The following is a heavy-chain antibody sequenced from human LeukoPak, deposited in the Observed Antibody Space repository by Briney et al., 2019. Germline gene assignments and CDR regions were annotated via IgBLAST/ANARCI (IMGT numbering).Heavy chain of an antibody. Sequence: GGTLRLSCAASGITFSTYDMSWVRQAPGKGLEWVSGISWSGGTTYYADSVKGRFTISRDNSKNTLFLQMNSLRPEDTAVYYCARGPDYDILADYFDYWGQGTLVTVSS. J-gene: IGHJ4*02. D-gene: IGHD3-9*01. V-gene: IGHV3-23*01. CDR3: ARGPDYDILADYFDY. CDR1: GITFSTYD. CDR2: ISWSGGTT.